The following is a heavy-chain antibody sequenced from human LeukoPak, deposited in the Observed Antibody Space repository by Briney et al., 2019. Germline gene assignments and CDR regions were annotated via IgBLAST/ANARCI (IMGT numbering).Heavy chain of an antibody. CDR3: ARIRVAGPYDVFDI. J-gene: IGHJ3*02. Sequence: GESLKISCEGSGYRFTTYWIGWVRQMPGKGLAWMGIIYPSDSDPRYSPSFQGQVTISADKSISTAYLQWSSLKASDTAMYYCARIRVAGPYDVFDIWGQGTMVTVSS. V-gene: IGHV5-51*01. D-gene: IGHD6-19*01. CDR2: IYPSDSDP. CDR1: GYRFTTYW.